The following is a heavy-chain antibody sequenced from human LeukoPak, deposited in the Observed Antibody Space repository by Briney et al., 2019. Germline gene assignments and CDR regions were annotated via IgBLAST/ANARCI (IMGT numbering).Heavy chain of an antibody. CDR2: IYYSGST. CDR3: ARHSGYWRTFDY. J-gene: IGHJ4*02. CDR1: GGSISSSSYY. Sequence: PSETLSLTCTVSGGSISSSSYYWGWIRQPPGKGLEWIGSIYYSGSTYYNPSLRSRVTISVDTSKNQFSLKLSSVTAADTAVYYCARHSGYWRTFDYWGQGTLVTVSS. D-gene: IGHD5-12*01. V-gene: IGHV4-39*01.